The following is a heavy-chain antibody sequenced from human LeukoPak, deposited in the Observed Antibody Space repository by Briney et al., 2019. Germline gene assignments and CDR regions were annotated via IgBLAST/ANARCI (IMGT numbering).Heavy chain of an antibody. D-gene: IGHD3-3*01. CDR3: AKDRVYYFDY. Sequence: GGSLRLSCAASGFTFSSYGMHWVRQAPGKGLEWVAVISYDGSNKCYADSVKGRFTISRDNSKNTLYLQMNSLRAEDTAVYYCAKDRVYYFDYWGQGTLVTVSS. CDR2: ISYDGSNK. J-gene: IGHJ4*02. CDR1: GFTFSSYG. V-gene: IGHV3-30*18.